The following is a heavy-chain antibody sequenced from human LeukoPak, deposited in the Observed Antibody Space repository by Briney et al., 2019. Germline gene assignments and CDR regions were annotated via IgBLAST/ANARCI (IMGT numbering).Heavy chain of an antibody. V-gene: IGHV3-30*18. Sequence: AGGSLRLSCAASGFTFSTYGMHWVRQAPGKGLEWVAVISYDGSNKYYADSVKGRFTISRDNSKNTLYLQMNSLRAEDTAVYYCAKPDYSNYGAFDYWGQGTLVTVSS. CDR2: ISYDGSNK. J-gene: IGHJ4*02. D-gene: IGHD4-11*01. CDR3: AKPDYSNYGAFDY. CDR1: GFTFSTYG.